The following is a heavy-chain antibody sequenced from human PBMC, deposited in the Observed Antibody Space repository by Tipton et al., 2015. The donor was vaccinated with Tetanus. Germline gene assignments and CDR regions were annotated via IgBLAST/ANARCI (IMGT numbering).Heavy chain of an antibody. J-gene: IGHJ5*02. CDR3: AELGYYYGSGSYPPFDP. V-gene: IGHV1-69*13. CDR2: IIPIFGTA. CDR1: GYTFTSYG. D-gene: IGHD3-10*01. Sequence: QLVQSGAEVKKPGASVKVSCKASGYTFTSYGISWVRQAPGQGLEWMGGIIPIFGTANYAQKFQGRVTITANESTSTAYMELSSLRSEDTAVYYCAELGYYYGSGSYPPFDPWGQGTLVTVSS.